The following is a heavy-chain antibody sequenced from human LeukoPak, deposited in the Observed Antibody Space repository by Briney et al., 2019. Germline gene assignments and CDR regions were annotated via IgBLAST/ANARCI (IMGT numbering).Heavy chain of an antibody. CDR1: GFTFSSYG. CDR3: ARDVPMTTVTPRSQH. Sequence: PGGSLRLSCATSGFTFSSYGMHWVRQAPGKGLEWVAVISYDGSNKYYADSVKGRFTISRDNAKNSLYLQMNSLRAEDTAVYYCARDVPMTTVTPRSQHWGQGTLVTVSS. CDR2: ISYDGSNK. V-gene: IGHV3-30*03. D-gene: IGHD4-17*01. J-gene: IGHJ1*01.